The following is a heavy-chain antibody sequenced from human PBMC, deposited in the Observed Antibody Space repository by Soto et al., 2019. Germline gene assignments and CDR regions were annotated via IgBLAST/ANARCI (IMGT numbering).Heavy chain of an antibody. Sequence: EVQLVESGGGLVQPGGSLRLSCAASGFTVSSNYMSWVRQAPGKGLEWVSVIYSGGRTYYADYVKGRFTISRDNYKNTLYLQMNSLRAEDTAVYYCVRETLSWDALNDYYYMDVWGKGTTVTVSS. J-gene: IGHJ6*03. V-gene: IGHV3-66*01. CDR2: IYSGGRT. D-gene: IGHD1-26*01. CDR3: VRETLSWDALNDYYYMDV. CDR1: GFTVSSNY.